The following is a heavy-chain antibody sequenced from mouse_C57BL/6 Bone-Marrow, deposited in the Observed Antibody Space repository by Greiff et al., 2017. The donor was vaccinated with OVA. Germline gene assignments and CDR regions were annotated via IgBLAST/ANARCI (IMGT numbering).Heavy chain of an antibody. J-gene: IGHJ2*01. CDR2: ISDGGSYT. CDR1: GFTFSSYA. D-gene: IGHD1-1*01. V-gene: IGHV5-4*01. CDR3: ARATYGSSPYFDY. Sequence: VQLKESGGGLVKPGGSLKLSCAASGFTFSSYAMSWVRQTPEKRLEWVATISDGGSYTYYPDNVKGRFTISRDNAKNNLYLQMSHLKSEDTAMYYCARATYGSSPYFDYWGQGTTLTVSS.